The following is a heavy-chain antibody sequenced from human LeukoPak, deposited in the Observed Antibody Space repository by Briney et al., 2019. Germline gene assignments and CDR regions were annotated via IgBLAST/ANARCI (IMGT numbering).Heavy chain of an antibody. J-gene: IGHJ4*02. V-gene: IGHV3-53*05. CDR3: AGRRVLDASFDY. D-gene: IGHD3-16*01. Sequence: GGSLRLPCAASGFTVSSNYMSWVRQAPGKGLEWVSVIYSGDNTYYVESVKGRFTISRDNSKNTLFLQMNRLRAEDTAVYYCAGRRVLDASFDYWGQGTLVTVSS. CDR1: GFTVSSNY. CDR2: IYSGDNT.